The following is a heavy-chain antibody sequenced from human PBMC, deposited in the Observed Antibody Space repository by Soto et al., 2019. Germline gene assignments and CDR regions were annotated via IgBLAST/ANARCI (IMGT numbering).Heavy chain of an antibody. CDR1: GFTFSSYG. J-gene: IGHJ6*02. V-gene: IGHV3-33*01. CDR2: IWYDGSNK. CDR3: ARSFGELLYYYGMDV. Sequence: GGSLRLSCAASGFTFSSYGMHWVRQAPGKGLEWVAVIWYDGSNKYYADSVKGRFTISRDNSKNTLYLQMNSLRAEDTAVYYCARSFGELLYYYGMDVWGQGTTVTVSS. D-gene: IGHD3-10*01.